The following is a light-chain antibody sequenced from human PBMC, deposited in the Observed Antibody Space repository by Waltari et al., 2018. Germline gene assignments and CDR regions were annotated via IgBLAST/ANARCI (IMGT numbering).Light chain of an antibody. CDR2: SAS. CDR3: QQSYSIPIT. CDR1: QSISIY. J-gene: IGKJ5*01. Sequence: DILLTQSPSSLSASVGDRVTITCRTSQSISIYLNWYHQKPGKAPKLLIYSASTLQGGVPSRFSGSGSGTDFTLTINSLQPEDFATYYCQQSYSIPITFGQGTRLEIK. V-gene: IGKV1-39*01.